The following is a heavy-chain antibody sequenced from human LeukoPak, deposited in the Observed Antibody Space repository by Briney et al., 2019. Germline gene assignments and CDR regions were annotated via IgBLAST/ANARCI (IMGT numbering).Heavy chain of an antibody. CDR2: INPNSGGT. J-gene: IGHJ6*02. V-gene: IGHV1-2*02. CDR1: GYTFTGYY. D-gene: IGHD5-18*01. Sequence: GASVKVSCKASGYTFTGYYMHWVRQAPGQGLEWMGWINPNSGGTNYAQKFQGRVTMTRDTSISTAYMELSRLRSDDTAVYYCARDTAMVSGYYYGMGVWGQGTTVTVSS. CDR3: ARDTAMVSGYYYGMGV.